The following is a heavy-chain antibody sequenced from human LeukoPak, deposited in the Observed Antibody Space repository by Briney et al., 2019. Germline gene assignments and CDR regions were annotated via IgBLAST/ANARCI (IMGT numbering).Heavy chain of an antibody. V-gene: IGHV4-39*01. D-gene: IGHD6-19*01. CDR1: GGSISSYY. CDR2: IYYSGST. CDR3: ARRRYIAVAGNFDY. Sequence: PSETLSLTCTVSGGSISSYYWGWIRQPPGKGLEWIGSIYYSGSTYYNPSLKSRVTISVDTSKNQFSLKLSSVAAADTAVYYCARRRYIAVAGNFDYWGQGTLVTVSS. J-gene: IGHJ4*02.